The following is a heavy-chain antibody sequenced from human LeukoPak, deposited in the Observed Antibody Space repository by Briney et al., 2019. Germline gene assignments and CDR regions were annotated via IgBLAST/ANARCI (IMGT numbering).Heavy chain of an antibody. V-gene: IGHV4-31*03. Sequence: SETLSHTCTVSGGSISSGGYYWSWIRQHPGKGLEWIGYIYYSGSTYYNPSLKSRVTISVDTSKNQFSLKLSSVTAADTAVYYCARAAGYSSLFDYWGQGTLVTVSS. CDR1: GGSISSGGYY. CDR2: IYYSGST. D-gene: IGHD6-13*01. J-gene: IGHJ4*02. CDR3: ARAAGYSSLFDY.